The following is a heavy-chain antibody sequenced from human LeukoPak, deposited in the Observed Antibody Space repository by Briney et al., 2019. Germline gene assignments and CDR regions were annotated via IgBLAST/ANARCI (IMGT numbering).Heavy chain of an antibody. D-gene: IGHD3-9*01. V-gene: IGHV3-49*04. CDR2: IRSKAYGGTT. CDR1: GLTFGDYA. J-gene: IGHJ3*02. Sequence: PGGSLRLSCTASGLTFGDYAMSWVRQAPGKGLEWVGFIRSKAYGGTTEYAASVKGRFTISRDDSKSIAYLQMNSLKTEDTAVYYCTTIPQPRLVMDAFDIWGQGTMVTVSS. CDR3: TTIPQPRLVMDAFDI.